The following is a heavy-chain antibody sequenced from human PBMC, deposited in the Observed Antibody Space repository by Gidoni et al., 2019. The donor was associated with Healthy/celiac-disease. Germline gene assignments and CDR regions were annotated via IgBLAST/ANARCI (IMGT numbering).Heavy chain of an antibody. V-gene: IGHV3-30*04. CDR3: ARDPYYYDSSGLDY. Sequence: QVQLVESGGGVVQPGRSLRLSCAASGFTLSSYAMHWVRQAPGKGLEWVAVISYNGRNKYSAASVKGRFTISRDNSKNTLYLQMNSLRAEDTAVYYCARDPYYYDSSGLDYWGQGTLVTVSS. CDR2: ISYNGRNK. CDR1: GFTLSSYA. D-gene: IGHD3-22*01. J-gene: IGHJ4*02.